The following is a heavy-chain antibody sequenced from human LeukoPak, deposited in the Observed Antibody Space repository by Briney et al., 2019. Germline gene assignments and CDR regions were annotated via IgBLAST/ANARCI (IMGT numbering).Heavy chain of an antibody. CDR3: AHFLTYYYGSRSYYDY. D-gene: IGHD3-10*01. Sequence: ESGPTLVNPTQTLTLTCTFSGFSLSTSGVGVGWIRQPPGKALEWLALIYWNDDKRYSPSLKSRLTITKDTSKNQVVLTMTNMDPVDTATYYCAHFLTYYYGSRSYYDYWGQGTLVTVSS. J-gene: IGHJ4*02. CDR1: GFSLSTSGVG. CDR2: IYWNDDK. V-gene: IGHV2-5*01.